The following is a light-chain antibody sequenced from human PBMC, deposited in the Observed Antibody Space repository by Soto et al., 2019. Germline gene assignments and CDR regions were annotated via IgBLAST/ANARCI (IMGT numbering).Light chain of an antibody. V-gene: IGKV1-39*01. J-gene: IGKJ1*01. CDR3: IQDYSFPWT. Sequence: DIQITQSPSYMSASVGDRVTITCRASQSITSYLNWFQQKPGRAPKLLIYAASSLQSGVPSRFSGSRSGTHFTLTISSLQPEDFATYYCIQDYSFPWTVGQGTKVDIK. CDR2: AAS. CDR1: QSITSY.